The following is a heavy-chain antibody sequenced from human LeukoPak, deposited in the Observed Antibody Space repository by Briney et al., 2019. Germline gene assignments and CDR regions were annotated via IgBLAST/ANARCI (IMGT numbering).Heavy chain of an antibody. J-gene: IGHJ6*02. D-gene: IGHD6-6*01. CDR3: ARSAARLRYYYAMDV. CDR2: IYSGDSGVST. V-gene: IGHV3-53*04. CDR1: GFSVSNTY. Sequence: PGGSLRRSCAASGFSVSNTYMSWVRQAPGKGLEWVSVIYSGDSGVSTYYADSVKGRFTISRHNSKNPLYLQMSSLRAEDTAVYFCARSAARLRYYYAMDVWGQGTTVTVCS.